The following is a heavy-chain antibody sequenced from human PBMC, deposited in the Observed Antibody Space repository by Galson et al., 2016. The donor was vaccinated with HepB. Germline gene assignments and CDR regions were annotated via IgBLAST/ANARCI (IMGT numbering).Heavy chain of an antibody. V-gene: IGHV4-34*01. CDR1: GGSFNAYY. CDR3: ARVVVAATNWFDL. D-gene: IGHD2-15*01. CDR2: INHSGST. Sequence: ETLSLTCGVYGGSFNAYYWSWIRQPPGKGLEWIGEINHSGSTKSNPSLKTRVTISVDTSKNQFSLNLTSTTAADTAVYYCARVVVAATNWFDLWGQGTLITVSS. J-gene: IGHJ5*02.